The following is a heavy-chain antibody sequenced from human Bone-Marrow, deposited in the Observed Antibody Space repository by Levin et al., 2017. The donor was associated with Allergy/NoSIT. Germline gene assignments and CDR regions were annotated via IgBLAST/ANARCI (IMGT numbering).Heavy chain of an antibody. D-gene: IGHD4-17*01. J-gene: IGHJ5*02. Sequence: ASVKVSCKASGYTFTSYYMHWVRQAPGQGLEWMGIINPSGGSTSYAQKFQGRVTMTRDTSTSTVYMELSSLRSEDTAVYYCAREANDYGDYGGGGVLGFDPWGQGTLVTVSS. CDR2: INPSGGST. CDR1: GYTFTSYY. V-gene: IGHV1-46*01. CDR3: AREANDYGDYGGGGVLGFDP.